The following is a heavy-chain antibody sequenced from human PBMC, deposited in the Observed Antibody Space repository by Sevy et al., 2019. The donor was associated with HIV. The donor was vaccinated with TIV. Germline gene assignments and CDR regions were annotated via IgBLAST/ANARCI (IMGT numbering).Heavy chain of an antibody. D-gene: IGHD6-19*01. Sequence: GGSLRLSCAASGFTFSSYSMNWVRQAPGKGLEWVAVISYDGSRHYYGESVKGRFTISRDNSKNTLFLQMNGLRLEDTAFYYCARDAGYSTDWYPSDYWGQGTLVTVSS. J-gene: IGHJ4*02. V-gene: IGHV3-30*03. CDR2: ISYDGSRH. CDR3: ARDAGYSTDWYPSDY. CDR1: GFTFSSYS.